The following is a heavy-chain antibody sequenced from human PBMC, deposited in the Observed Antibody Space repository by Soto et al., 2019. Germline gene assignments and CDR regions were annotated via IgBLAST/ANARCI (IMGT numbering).Heavy chain of an antibody. CDR1: GYTCSSYA. V-gene: IGHV1-18*01. Sequence: QVQFVQSGAEVKRPGASVKVSCQASGYTCSSYAISWVRQAPGQGLQWMGWVSAHSGNTKYAQILHPRLTLTTYASKSPAVRDPRGLTSDETAVYYCARDSRYHDVWGDVMALYFYSLDVWGQGSAVSVSS. CDR3: ARDSRYHDVWGDVMALYFYSLDV. CDR2: VSAHSGNT. D-gene: IGHD3-3*01. J-gene: IGHJ6*02.